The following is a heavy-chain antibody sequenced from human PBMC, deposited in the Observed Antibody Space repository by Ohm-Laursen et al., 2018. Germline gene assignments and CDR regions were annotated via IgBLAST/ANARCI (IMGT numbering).Heavy chain of an antibody. CDR2: ISGSGGST. J-gene: IGHJ4*02. Sequence: SLRLSCAASGFTFSSYAMSWVRQAPGKGLEWVSAISGSGGSTYYADSVKGRFTISRDNSKNTLYLQMNSLRAEDTAVYYCAKDLGGVTKGTPLDYWGQGTLVTVSA. CDR1: GFTFSSYA. D-gene: IGHD2-21*02. CDR3: AKDLGGVTKGTPLDY. V-gene: IGHV3-23*01.